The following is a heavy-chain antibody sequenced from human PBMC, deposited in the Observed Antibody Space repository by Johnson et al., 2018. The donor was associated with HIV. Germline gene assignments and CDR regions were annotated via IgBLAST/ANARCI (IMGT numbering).Heavy chain of an antibody. J-gene: IGHJ3*02. Sequence: VQLVESGGGLVQPGRSLRLSCAASGFSFDDYAMHWVRQAPGKGLEWVSGISWNSGSIGYADSVKGRFTISRDNAKSSLYLQMNSLRAEDTALYYCTKARDMVLVVHAFDIWGQGTMLTVSS. V-gene: IGHV3-9*01. CDR1: GFSFDDYA. CDR3: TKARDMVLVVHAFDI. CDR2: ISWNSGSI. D-gene: IGHD2-8*02.